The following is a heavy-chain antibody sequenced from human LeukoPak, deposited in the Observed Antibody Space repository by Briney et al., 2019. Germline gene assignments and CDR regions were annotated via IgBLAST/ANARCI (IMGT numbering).Heavy chain of an antibody. CDR3: ARREQQLAHNWFDP. CDR1: GGSISSSSYY. CDR2: IYYSGST. D-gene: IGHD6-13*01. J-gene: IGHJ5*02. V-gene: IGHV4-39*01. Sequence: SETLSLTCTVSGGSISSSSYYWGWIRQPPGKGLEWIGSIYYSGSTYYNPSLKSRVTISVDTSKNQFSLKLSSVTAADTAVYCCARREQQLAHNWFDPWGQGTLVTVSS.